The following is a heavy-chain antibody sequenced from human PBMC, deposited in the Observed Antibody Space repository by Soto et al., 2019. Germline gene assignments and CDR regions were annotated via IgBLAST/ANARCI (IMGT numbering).Heavy chain of an antibody. V-gene: IGHV3-23*01. J-gene: IGHJ3*01. CDR3: AKIHSGSSEDAFDV. Sequence: VRLLESGGGLVQPGGSQRLSCAASGFTFSSYAMSWVRQGPGKGLEWVTLISGSGGVTDYADSVKGRFTVSRDNSKNTMYLELNSLTAGDTAIYYCAKIHSGSSEDAFDVWGQGTVVTVSS. D-gene: IGHD6-19*01. CDR2: ISGSGGVT. CDR1: GFTFSSYA.